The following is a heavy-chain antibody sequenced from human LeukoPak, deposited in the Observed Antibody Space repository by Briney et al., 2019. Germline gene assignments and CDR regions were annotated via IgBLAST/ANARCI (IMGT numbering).Heavy chain of an antibody. D-gene: IGHD6-13*01. J-gene: IGHJ4*02. V-gene: IGHV3-33*01. CDR3: ARDRLGRAAAGALDY. Sequence: GGSLRLSCAASGFTFSSYGMHWVRQAPGKGLEWVAVIWYDGSNKYYADSVKGRFTISRDNSKNTLYLQMNSLRAEDTAVYYCARDRLGRAAAGALDYWGKGTLVTVSS. CDR2: IWYDGSNK. CDR1: GFTFSSYG.